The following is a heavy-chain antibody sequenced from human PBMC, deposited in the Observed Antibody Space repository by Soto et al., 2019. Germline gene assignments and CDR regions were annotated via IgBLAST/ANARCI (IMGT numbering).Heavy chain of an antibody. J-gene: IGHJ4*02. V-gene: IGHV3-33*01. CDR1: GLIFRTQG. CDR2: IKTDGYTT. D-gene: IGHD3-22*01. Sequence: GGSLRLSCVASGLIFRTQGMHWARQAPGKGLEWVAVIKTDGYTTYYADSVKGRFTISRDNSRNTLYLQMDSLIVEDTAIYYCARNPSGIDLASMKDWGRGTLVTVSS. CDR3: ARNPSGIDLASMKD.